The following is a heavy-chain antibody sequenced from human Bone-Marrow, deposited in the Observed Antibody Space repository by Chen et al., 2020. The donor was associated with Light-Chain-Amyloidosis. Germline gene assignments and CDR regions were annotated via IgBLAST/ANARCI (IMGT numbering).Heavy chain of an antibody. V-gene: IGHV5-51*01. Sequence: SGPEVXKPGESLKISCKGSGYTFPNYWIGWVRQMPGKGLEWMGVIYPDDSDARYSPSFEGQVTIXADKSXXXXXXXXXXXXXSDTAMYYCARRRDGYNFDYWGQGTLVTVSS. CDR2: IYPDDSDA. J-gene: IGHJ4*02. D-gene: IGHD2-21*01. CDR1: GYTFPNYW. CDR3: ARRRDGYNFDY.